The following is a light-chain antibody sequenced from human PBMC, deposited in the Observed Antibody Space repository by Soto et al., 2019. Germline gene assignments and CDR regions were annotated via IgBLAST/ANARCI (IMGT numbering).Light chain of an antibody. CDR2: LGS. CDR3: MQALQTPWT. J-gene: IGKJ1*01. Sequence: DIVMTQSPLSLPVTPGEPASISCRSSQSLLHNDGYNYLDWYLQKPGQSPQLLICLGSNRASGVPDRFSGSGSGTDFTLTISRVEAEDFGVYYCMQALQTPWTFGQGTQVEIK. V-gene: IGKV2-28*01. CDR1: QSLLHNDGYNY.